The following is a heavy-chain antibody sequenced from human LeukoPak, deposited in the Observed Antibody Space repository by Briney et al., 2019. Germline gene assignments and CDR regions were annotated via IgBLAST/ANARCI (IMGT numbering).Heavy chain of an antibody. Sequence: SVKVSCKASGGTFSSYALSWVRQAPGQGLEWMGRIIPVLGTANYAQKFQGRVTITADKSTSTAYMELSSLRSEDTAVYYCARDSQLLSDYWGQGTLVTVSS. CDR2: IIPVLGTA. CDR3: ARDSQLLSDY. V-gene: IGHV1-69*04. J-gene: IGHJ4*02. D-gene: IGHD2-2*01. CDR1: GGTFSSYA.